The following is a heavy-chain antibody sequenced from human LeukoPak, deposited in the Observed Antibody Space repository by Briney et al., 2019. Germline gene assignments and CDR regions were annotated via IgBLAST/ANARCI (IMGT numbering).Heavy chain of an antibody. CDR2: ISGDGGST. V-gene: IGHV3-43*02. CDR3: AKDHSGYSGDYFDY. CDR1: GFTFSNAW. D-gene: IGHD5-12*01. J-gene: IGHJ4*02. Sequence: GGSLRLSCAASGFTFSNAWMSWVRQAPGKGLEWVSVISGDGGSTYYADSVKGRFTISRDNSKNSLYLQMNSLRTEDTALYYCAKDHSGYSGDYFDYWGQGTLVAVSS.